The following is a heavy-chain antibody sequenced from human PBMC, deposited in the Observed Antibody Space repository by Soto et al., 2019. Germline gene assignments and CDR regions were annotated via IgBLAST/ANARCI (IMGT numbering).Heavy chain of an antibody. CDR3: AKDARGYSYGPPDY. CDR2: ISYDGSNK. Sequence: PGGSLRLCCAASGFTFSSYGMHWVRQAPGKGLEWVAVISYDGSNKYYADSVKGRFTISRDNSKNTLYLQMNSLRAEDTAVYYCAKDARGYSYGPPDYWGQGTLVTVSS. J-gene: IGHJ4*02. D-gene: IGHD5-18*01. V-gene: IGHV3-30*18. CDR1: GFTFSSYG.